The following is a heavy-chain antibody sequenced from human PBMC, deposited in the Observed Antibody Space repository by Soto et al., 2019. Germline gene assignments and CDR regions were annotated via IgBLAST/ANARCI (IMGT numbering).Heavy chain of an antibody. D-gene: IGHD3-9*01. V-gene: IGHV3-7*01. CDR2: IKQDGSEK. Sequence: PGGSLRLSCVASGFTFRRHWMSWVRQAPGKGLEWVANIKQDGSEKYYVDSVKGRFTISRDKAKNSLYLQMNSLRAEDTAVYYCAREDYDTLTGLYYGMDVWGQGTTVTVSS. CDR3: AREDYDTLTGLYYGMDV. CDR1: GFTFRRHW. J-gene: IGHJ6*02.